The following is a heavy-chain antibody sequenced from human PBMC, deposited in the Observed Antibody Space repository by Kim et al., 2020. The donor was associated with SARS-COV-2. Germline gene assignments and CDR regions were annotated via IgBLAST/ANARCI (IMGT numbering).Heavy chain of an antibody. Sequence: SETLSLTCAVYGGSFSGYYWSWIRQPPGKGLEWIGEINHSGSTNYNPSLKSRVTISVDTSKNQFSLKLSSVTAADTAVYYCARGEGSSQGIYFDYWGQGT. CDR2: INHSGST. CDR1: GGSFSGYY. V-gene: IGHV4-34*01. D-gene: IGHD2-15*01. J-gene: IGHJ4*02. CDR3: ARGEGSSQGIYFDY.